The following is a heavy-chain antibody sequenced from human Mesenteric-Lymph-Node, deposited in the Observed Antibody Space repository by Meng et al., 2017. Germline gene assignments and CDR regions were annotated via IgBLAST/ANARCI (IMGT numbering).Heavy chain of an antibody. CDR1: GFTFSSYA. CDR2: ISGSGGST. J-gene: IGHJ4*02. CDR3: ARDPVELTPDYFDY. D-gene: IGHD1-26*01. V-gene: IGHV3-23*01. Sequence: GESLKISCAASGFTFSSYAMSWVRQAPGKGLEWVSAISGSGGSTYYADSVKGRFTISRDNSKNTLYLQMNSLRAEDTAVYYCARDPVELTPDYFDYWGQGTLVTVSS.